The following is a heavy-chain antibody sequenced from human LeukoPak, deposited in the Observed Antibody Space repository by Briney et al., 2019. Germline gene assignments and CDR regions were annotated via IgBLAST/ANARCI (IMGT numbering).Heavy chain of an antibody. Sequence: ASVKVSCKASGYTFTSNYIHWVRQAPGQGLEWMGMIYPRDGSTSYAQKFQGRVTVTRDTSASTVHMELSGLRSEDTAVYYCARDQEGFDYWGQGTLVTVSS. CDR3: ARDQEGFDY. J-gene: IGHJ4*02. CDR2: IYPRDGST. CDR1: GYTFTSNY. V-gene: IGHV1-46*01.